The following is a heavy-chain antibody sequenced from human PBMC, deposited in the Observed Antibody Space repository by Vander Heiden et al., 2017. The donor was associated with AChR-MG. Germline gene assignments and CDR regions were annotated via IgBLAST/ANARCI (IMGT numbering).Heavy chain of an antibody. V-gene: IGHV3-66*01. D-gene: IGHD3-22*01. J-gene: IGHJ3*02. CDR2: IYSGGST. CDR3: ARDYRDYDDMGHAFDI. CDR1: GSTVSRNY. Sequence: EVQLVASGGGLVQPGGSLRLSCAASGSTVSRNYMSGVRQAPGKGLEWVSVIYSGGSTYYADSVKGRFTISRDNSKNTLYLQMNSLRAEDTAVYYCARDYRDYDDMGHAFDIWGQGTMVTVS.